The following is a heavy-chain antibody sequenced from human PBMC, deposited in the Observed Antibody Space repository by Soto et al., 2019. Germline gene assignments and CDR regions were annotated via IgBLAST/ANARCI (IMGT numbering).Heavy chain of an antibody. CDR2: IYYSGST. CDR3: ARRTYYYDSSGYYYSPYFDY. D-gene: IGHD3-22*01. V-gene: IGHV4-30-4*01. CDR1: GGSISSGDYY. J-gene: IGHJ4*02. Sequence: QVQLQESGPGLVKPSQTLSLTCTVSGGSISSGDYYWSWIRQPPGKGLEWIGYIYYSGSTYYNPSLKSRVTISVDTSKNQFSLKLSSVTAADTAVYYCARRTYYYDSSGYYYSPYFDYWGQGTLVTVSS.